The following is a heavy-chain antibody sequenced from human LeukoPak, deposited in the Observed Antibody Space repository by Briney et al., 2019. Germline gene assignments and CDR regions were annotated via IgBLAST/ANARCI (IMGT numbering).Heavy chain of an antibody. J-gene: IGHJ4*02. D-gene: IGHD6-13*01. CDR2: ISRTGNSI. V-gene: IGHV3-48*03. CDR3: ARGPYSSNWYVDY. Sequence: GGSLRLSCAASGFTLSSYEMNWVRLAPGKGLEWISYISRTGNSIYYADSVKGRFTISRDSAKNSLYLQMNSLSAEDTAVYYCARGPYSSNWYVDYWGQGTLVTVAS. CDR1: GFTLSSYE.